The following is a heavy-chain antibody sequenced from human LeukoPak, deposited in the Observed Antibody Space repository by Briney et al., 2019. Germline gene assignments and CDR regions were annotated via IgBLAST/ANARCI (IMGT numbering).Heavy chain of an antibody. CDR1: GGSITSSSYY. D-gene: IGHD4-17*01. J-gene: IGHJ3*02. CDR3: ARDEYGGNDAFDI. Sequence: SETLSLTCSVSGGSITSSSYYWGWIRQSPEKGLEWIGSVYYTGGTNYSPSLKSRVTISVDTSKNQFSLKLSSVTAADTAVYYCARDEYGGNDAFDIWGQGTMVTVSS. CDR2: VYYTGGT. V-gene: IGHV4-39*02.